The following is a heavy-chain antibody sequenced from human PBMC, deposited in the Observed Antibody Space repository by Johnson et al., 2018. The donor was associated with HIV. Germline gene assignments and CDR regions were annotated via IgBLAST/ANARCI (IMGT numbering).Heavy chain of an antibody. J-gene: IGHJ3*02. D-gene: IGHD2-2*01. CDR3: TTEKHAPRAFDI. CDR2: IKRKIEGETT. CDR1: GFTFSNAW. V-gene: IGHV3-15*01. Sequence: VQLVESGGGLVKPGGSLRLSCAASGFTFSNAWMNWVRQVPGKGLEWVGRIKRKIEGETTDYATPVKGRFTISRDDSKNTLYLQMNSLKTEDTAVYYCTTEKHAPRAFDIWGQGTMVTVSS.